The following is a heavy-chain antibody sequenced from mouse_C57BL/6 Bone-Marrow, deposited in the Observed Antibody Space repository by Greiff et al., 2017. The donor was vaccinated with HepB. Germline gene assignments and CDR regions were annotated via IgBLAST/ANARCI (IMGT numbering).Heavy chain of an antibody. CDR2: IWTGGGT. J-gene: IGHJ1*03. CDR1: GFSLPSYA. CDR3: ARIYYGSSFLWYFDV. V-gene: IGHV2-9-1*01. D-gene: IGHD1-1*01. Sequence: QVQLQQSGPGLVAPSQSLSITCTVSGFSLPSYAISWVRQPPGKGLEWLGVIWTGGGTNYNSALKSRLSISKDNSKSQVFLKMNSLQTDDTARYYCARIYYGSSFLWYFDVWGTGTTVTVSA.